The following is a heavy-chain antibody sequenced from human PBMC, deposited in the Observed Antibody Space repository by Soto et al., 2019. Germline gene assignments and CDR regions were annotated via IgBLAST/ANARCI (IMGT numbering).Heavy chain of an antibody. Sequence: PSGRMALACAVCGGCMRSRVDDGGWNRQPPAKGLEWIGQINHSASTNYHPSLKSRVTISVDTSKNQFSLKLSSVTAADTAVFFFARYYDSSGLMAPFAYWRHGTLVPVSS. CDR2: INHSAST. CDR1: GGCMRSRVDD. J-gene: IGHJ4*01. CDR3: ARYYDSSGLMAPFAY. D-gene: IGHD3-22*01. V-gene: IGHV4-34*01.